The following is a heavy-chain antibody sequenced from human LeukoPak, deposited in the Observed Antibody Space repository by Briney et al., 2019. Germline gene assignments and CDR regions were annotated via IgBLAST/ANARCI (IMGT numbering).Heavy chain of an antibody. V-gene: IGHV4-59*01. J-gene: IGHJ5*02. Sequence: NPSETLSLTCTVSGGSISSYYWSWIRQPPGKGLEWIGYIYYSGSTNYNPSLKSRVTISVDTSKNQFSLKLSSVTAADTAVYYCARETIVVVPAGPGNWFDPWGQGTLVTVSS. D-gene: IGHD2-2*01. CDR2: IYYSGST. CDR3: ARETIVVVPAGPGNWFDP. CDR1: GGSISSYY.